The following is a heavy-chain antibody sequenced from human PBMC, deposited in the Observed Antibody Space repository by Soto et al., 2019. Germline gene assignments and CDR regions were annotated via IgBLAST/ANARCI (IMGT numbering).Heavy chain of an antibody. CDR1: GFTFSSYS. D-gene: IGHD4-4*01. CDR2: ISSSSSYI. J-gene: IGHJ4*02. CDR3: ARDPESMTTEKNLDY. Sequence: GGSLRLSCAASGFTFSSYSMNWVRQAPGKGLEWVSSISSSSSYIYYADSVKGRFTISRDNAKNSLYLQMNSLRAEDTAVYYCARDPESMTTEKNLDYWAQGTLVTVSS. V-gene: IGHV3-21*01.